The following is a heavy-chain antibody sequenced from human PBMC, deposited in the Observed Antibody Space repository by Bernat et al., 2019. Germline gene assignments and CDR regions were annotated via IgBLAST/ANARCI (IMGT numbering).Heavy chain of an antibody. CDR1: GGSFSGYY. J-gene: IGHJ4*02. D-gene: IGHD2-15*01. CDR3: ARGRLYCSGGSCYGY. V-gene: IGHV4-34*01. CDR2: INHSGST. Sequence: QVQLQQWGAGLLKPSETLSLTCAVYGGSFSGYYWSWIRQPPGKGLEWIGEINHSGSTNYNPSLKSRVTISVDTSKNQFSLKLSSVTAADTAVYYCARGRLYCSGGSCYGYWGQGTLVTVSS.